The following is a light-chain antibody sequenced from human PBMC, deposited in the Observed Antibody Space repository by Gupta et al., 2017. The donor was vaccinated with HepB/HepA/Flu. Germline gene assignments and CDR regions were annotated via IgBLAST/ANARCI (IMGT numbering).Light chain of an antibody. V-gene: IGKV3-15*01. CDR2: GAS. J-gene: IGKJ2*01. CDR1: QSVSSS. CDR3: QHHKNWPPDT. Sequence: EMMMTQSPATLSVPPGERATLSCSASQSVSSSLAWYQRKPGQAPRLRTYGASARDTGIPARFSGSGSGTKLSLTISSRQSEDYAVYYCQHHKNWPPDTFGQGTKLEIK.